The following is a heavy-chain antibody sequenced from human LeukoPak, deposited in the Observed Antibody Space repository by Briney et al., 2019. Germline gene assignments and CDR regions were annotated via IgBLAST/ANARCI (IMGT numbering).Heavy chain of an antibody. J-gene: IGHJ5*02. CDR3: ARGRPVYCTNGVCYTGADWFDP. CDR2: IYTSGST. V-gene: IGHV4-4*07. D-gene: IGHD2-8*01. CDR1: GGSISSYY. Sequence: SETLSLTRTVSGGSISSYYWSWIRQPAGKGLEWIGRIYTSGSTNYNPSLKSRVTMSVDTSKNQFSLKLSSVTAADTAVYYCARGRPVYCTNGVCYTGADWFDPWGQGTLVTVSS.